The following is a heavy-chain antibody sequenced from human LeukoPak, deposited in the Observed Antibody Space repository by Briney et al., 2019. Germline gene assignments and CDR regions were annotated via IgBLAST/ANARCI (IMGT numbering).Heavy chain of an antibody. CDR1: EFTFSTYD. CDR2: IGTAGDT. J-gene: IGHJ6*02. CDR3: ARGGYNSGWYHYGMDV. D-gene: IGHD6-19*01. V-gene: IGHV3-13*04. Sequence: GGSLRLSCVASEFTFSTYDMHWVRQRKGKGLEWVSAIGTAGDTSYPGSVKGRFTISRENAKNSLYLQMNSLTAGDTAMYYCARGGYNSGWYHYGMDVWGQGTTVTVSS.